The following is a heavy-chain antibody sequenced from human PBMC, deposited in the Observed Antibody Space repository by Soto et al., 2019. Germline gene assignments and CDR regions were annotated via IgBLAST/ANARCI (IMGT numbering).Heavy chain of an antibody. D-gene: IGHD4-4*01. CDR2: TIPMFGTA. CDR1: GGSFSNYA. CDR3: ARGATVTREYFYGMDV. Sequence: VASVKVSCKTSGGSFSNYAISWVRQAPGQGLEWMGATIPMFGTANYAQMFQGRVTITADESTNTAYMEVSSLRSEDSAVYYCARGATVTREYFYGMDVWGKGTTVTVSS. J-gene: IGHJ6*04. V-gene: IGHV1-69*13.